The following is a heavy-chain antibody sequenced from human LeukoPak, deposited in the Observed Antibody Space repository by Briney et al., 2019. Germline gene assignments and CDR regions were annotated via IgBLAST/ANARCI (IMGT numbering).Heavy chain of an antibody. CDR2: INSDGSST. J-gene: IGHJ4*02. D-gene: IGHD3-22*01. V-gene: IGHV3-74*01. Sequence: GGSLRLSCAASGFTFSSYSMNWVRQAPGKGLVWVSRINSDGSSTSYADSVKGRFTISRDNAKNTLYLQMNSLRAEDTAVYYCAQETDYYDSSGYSYWGQGTLVTVSS. CDR3: AQETDYYDSSGYSY. CDR1: GFTFSSYS.